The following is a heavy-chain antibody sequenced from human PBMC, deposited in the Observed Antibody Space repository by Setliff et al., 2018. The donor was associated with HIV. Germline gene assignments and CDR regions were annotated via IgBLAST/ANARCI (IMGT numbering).Heavy chain of an antibody. J-gene: IGHJ4*02. CDR2: IKEDGREK. Sequence: GSLRLSCTASGFTFYNYGFHWVRRVTGKGLEWVATIKEDGREKYYVGSVKGRFTISRDNAKRSLYLQMNRLKTDDTAFYYCATFADGPDSWGQGTLVTVSS. V-gene: IGHV3-7*02. CDR1: GFTFYNYG. CDR3: ATFADGPDS. D-gene: IGHD3-3*01.